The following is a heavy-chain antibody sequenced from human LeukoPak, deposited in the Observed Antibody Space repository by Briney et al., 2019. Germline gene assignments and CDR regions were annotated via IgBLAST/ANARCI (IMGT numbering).Heavy chain of an antibody. CDR2: INSDGSST. D-gene: IGHD4-17*01. V-gene: IGHV3-74*01. CDR1: GFTFSSHW. J-gene: IGHJ4*02. Sequence: GGSLRLSCAASGFTFSSHWMHWVRQAPGKRLVWVSRINSDGSSTSYADSVKGRFTVSRDNAKNTLYLQMNSLRAEDTAVYYCARDRLTTVTTFHFDYWGQGTLVTVSS. CDR3: ARDRLTTVTTFHFDY.